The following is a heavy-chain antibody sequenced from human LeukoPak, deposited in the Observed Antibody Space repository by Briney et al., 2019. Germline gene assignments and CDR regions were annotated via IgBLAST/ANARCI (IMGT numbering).Heavy chain of an antibody. V-gene: IGHV4-59*01. CDR2: IHYSGST. J-gene: IGHJ4*02. Sequence: SETLSLTCTVSGGSISSYYWSWIRQPPGKGLEWIGYIHYSGSTNYNPSLKTRVTISVDTSKNQFSLKLISVTAADTAVYYCARQNTLLAHFDYWGQGTLVTVSS. CDR3: ARQNTLLAHFDY. CDR1: GGSISSYY. D-gene: IGHD2/OR15-2a*01.